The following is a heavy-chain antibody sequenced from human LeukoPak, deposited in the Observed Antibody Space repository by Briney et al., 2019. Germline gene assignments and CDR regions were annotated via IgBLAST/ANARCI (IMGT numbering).Heavy chain of an antibody. Sequence: ASVKVSCKASGYTFTNYGISWVRQAPGQGLGWMGWINPNSGGTNYAQKFQGRGTMTRDTFISTAYMELSRLRSDDTAVYYCAREQGRDGYNWDYWGQGTLVTVSS. V-gene: IGHV1-2*02. CDR3: AREQGRDGYNWDY. J-gene: IGHJ4*02. CDR2: INPNSGGT. CDR1: GYTFTNYG. D-gene: IGHD5-24*01.